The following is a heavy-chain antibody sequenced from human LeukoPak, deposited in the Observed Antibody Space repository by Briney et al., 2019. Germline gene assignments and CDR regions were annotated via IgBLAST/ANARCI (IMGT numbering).Heavy chain of an antibody. Sequence: ASVKVSCKPSGYTFTSYDINWVRQATGQGLEWMGWMNPNSGNTGYAQKFQGRVTMTRNTSISTAYMELSSLRSEDTAVYYCARSNRYSSGWYNYWGQGTLVTVSS. V-gene: IGHV1-8*01. D-gene: IGHD6-19*01. J-gene: IGHJ4*02. CDR2: MNPNSGNT. CDR3: ARSNRYSSGWYNY. CDR1: GYTFTSYD.